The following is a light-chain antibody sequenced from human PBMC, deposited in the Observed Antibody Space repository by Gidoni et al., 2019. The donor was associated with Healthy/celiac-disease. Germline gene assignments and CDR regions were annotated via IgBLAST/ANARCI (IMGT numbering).Light chain of an antibody. CDR3: QSYDSSLSGHVV. CDR2: GNS. V-gene: IGLV1-40*01. CDR1: SSKIGAGYD. J-gene: IGLJ2*01. Sequence: QSVLTQPPSVSGAPGQRVTISCTGSSSKIGAGYDVHWYQQLPGTAPKLLIYGNSNRPSGFPDRFSGSKSGTSASLAITGLQAEDEADYYCQSYDSSLSGHVVFGGGTKLTVL.